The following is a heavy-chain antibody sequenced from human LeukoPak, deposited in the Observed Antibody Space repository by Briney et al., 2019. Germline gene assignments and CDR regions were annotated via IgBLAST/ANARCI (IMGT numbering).Heavy chain of an antibody. D-gene: IGHD1-1*01. CDR1: GGSIGSYY. CDR3: ARGRRTAPFDY. V-gene: IGHV4-59*12. Sequence: SETLSLTCTVSGGSIGSYYWSWIRQPPGKGLEWIGYIYYSGSTYYNPSLKSRVTVSLDTSKNQFSLKLSSVTAADTAVYYCARGRRTAPFDYWGQGTLVTVSS. CDR2: IYYSGST. J-gene: IGHJ4*02.